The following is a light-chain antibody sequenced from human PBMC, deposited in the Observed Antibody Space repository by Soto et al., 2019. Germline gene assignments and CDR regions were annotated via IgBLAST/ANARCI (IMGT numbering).Light chain of an antibody. CDR2: GAS. CDR1: QSVSSSY. J-gene: IGKJ1*01. Sequence: EFVLTQSPGTLSLSPGERATLSCRASQSVSSSYLAWYQQKPGQAPRLLMYGASSRATGIPDRFSGSGSGADFTLTISRLEPEDFAVYYCQQYGTSPRTFGQGTKVDIK. CDR3: QQYGTSPRT. V-gene: IGKV3-20*01.